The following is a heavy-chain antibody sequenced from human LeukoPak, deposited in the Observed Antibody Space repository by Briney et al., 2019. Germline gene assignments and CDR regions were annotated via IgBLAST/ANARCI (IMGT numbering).Heavy chain of an antibody. CDR3: AGGSYSVDY. CDR1: GGSISIYY. J-gene: IGHJ4*02. CDR2: IYYSGST. V-gene: IGHV4-59*01. Sequence: SETLSLTFTVSGGSISIYYWSWIRQPPGKGLEWIGYIYYSGSTNYNPSLKSRVTISVDRSKNQFSLKLSSVTAADTAVYYCAGGSYSVDYWGQGTLVTVSS. D-gene: IGHD1-26*01.